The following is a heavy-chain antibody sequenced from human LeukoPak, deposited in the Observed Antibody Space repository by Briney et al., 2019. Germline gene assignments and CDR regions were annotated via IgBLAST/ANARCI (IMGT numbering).Heavy chain of an antibody. CDR3: ASVDNQGYCSSTSCYAYAFDI. V-gene: IGHV3-7*01. D-gene: IGHD2-2*01. Sequence: GGSLRLSCAASGFTFSSYWMSWVRQAPGKGLEWVANIKQDGGEKYYVDSVKGRFTISRDNAKNSLYLQMNSLRAEDTAVYYCASVDNQGYCSSTSCYAYAFDIWGQGTMVTVSS. CDR1: GFTFSSYW. CDR2: IKQDGGEK. J-gene: IGHJ3*02.